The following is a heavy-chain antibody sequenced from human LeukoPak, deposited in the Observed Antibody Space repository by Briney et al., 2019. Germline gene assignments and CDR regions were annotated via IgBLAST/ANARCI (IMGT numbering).Heavy chain of an antibody. Sequence: PGGSLKLSCTASGFIFSNYGMHWVRQAPGKGLGGVAFIRHDGRHKSYADSVKGRFTISRDNSKNTLYLQMNSLRAEDTAVYYCALMRDGYTQWGQGTLVTVSS. CDR2: IRHDGRHK. D-gene: IGHD5-24*01. V-gene: IGHV3-30*02. CDR1: GFIFSNYG. J-gene: IGHJ4*02. CDR3: ALMRDGYTQ.